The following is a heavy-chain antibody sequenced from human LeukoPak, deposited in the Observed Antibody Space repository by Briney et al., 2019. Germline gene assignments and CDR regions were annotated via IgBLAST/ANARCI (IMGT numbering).Heavy chain of an antibody. D-gene: IGHD6-13*01. CDR1: AFTFSSYW. J-gene: IGHJ4*02. CDR3: ARAITAVDSY. V-gene: IGHV3-7*01. Sequence: GGSLRLSSAASAFTFSSYWMNWVRQAPGKGLEWVAGIDEDGTEKYYVESVKGRFTISRDNAKKSVYLQMNSLRADDTAVYYCARAITAVDSYWGQGTLVTVSS. CDR2: IDEDGTEK.